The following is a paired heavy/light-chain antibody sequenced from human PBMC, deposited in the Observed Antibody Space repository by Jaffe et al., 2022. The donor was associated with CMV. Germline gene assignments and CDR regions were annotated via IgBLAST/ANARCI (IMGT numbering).Light chain of an antibody. CDR2: GAS. V-gene: IGKV3-20*01. CDR1: QSFSSSY. CDR3: QQYGSSRT. Sequence: EIVLTQSPDTLSLSPGERATLSCRASQSFSSSYLAWYQQKPGQAPRLLIYGASSRATGIADRFSGSGSGTDFTLTISRLEPEDFAVYYCQQYGSSRTFGQGTRVEIK. J-gene: IGKJ1*01.
Heavy chain of an antibody. CDR1: GFTFSSYA. CDR3: AKGSGASRPYYFDY. J-gene: IGHJ4*02. V-gene: IGHV3-23*01. D-gene: IGHD6-6*01. CDR2: ITDSGGDT. Sequence: EVQLLESGGGLVQPGGSLRVSCAASGFTFSSYAMSWVRQAPGKGLEWVSAITDSGGDTYHADSVKGRLTISRDNSRNTLYLQMSSLRPEDTAVYYCAKGSGASRPYYFDYWGQGTLVTVSS.